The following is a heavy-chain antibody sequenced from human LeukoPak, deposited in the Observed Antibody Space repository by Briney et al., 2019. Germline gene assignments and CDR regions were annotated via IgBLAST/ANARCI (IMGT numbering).Heavy chain of an antibody. CDR1: GGSVSSNDYY. V-gene: IGHV4-30-4*01. J-gene: IGHJ4*02. CDR3: ARDEDGGLDY. CDR2: IYYSGST. Sequence: SQTLSLTCTVSGGSVSSNDYYWNWIRQPPGKGLEWIGHIYYSGSTYYNPSLESRVTISVDTSKNQFSLKLTSVTAADTAVYYCARDEDGGLDYWGQGTLVTVSS. D-gene: IGHD4-23*01.